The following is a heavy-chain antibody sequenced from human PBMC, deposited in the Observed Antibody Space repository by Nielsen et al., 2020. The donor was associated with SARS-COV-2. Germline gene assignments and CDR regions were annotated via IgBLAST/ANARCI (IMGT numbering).Heavy chain of an antibody. CDR3: ARLASLGGFDYFDY. V-gene: IGHV1-8*01. CDR2: MNPNSGNT. D-gene: IGHD3-16*01. Sequence: ASVKVSCKASGYTFTSYDINWVRQATGQGLEWMGWMNPNSGNTGYAQKFQGRVTMTRNTSISTAYMELSSLRSEDTAVYYCARLASLGGFDYFDYWGQGTLVTVSS. CDR1: GYTFTSYD. J-gene: IGHJ4*02.